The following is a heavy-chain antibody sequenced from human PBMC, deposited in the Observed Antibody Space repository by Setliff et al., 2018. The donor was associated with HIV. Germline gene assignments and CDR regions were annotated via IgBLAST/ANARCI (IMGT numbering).Heavy chain of an antibody. Sequence: SETLSLTCTVSGGSISSGGYYWSWIRQHPGKGLEWIGYIHYSGNTYNNPSLNSRISISVDMSKNKFSLKLSSLTAADTAVYYCARGRLGVVTSFDSWGPGTLVTVSS. D-gene: IGHD3-3*01. J-gene: IGHJ4*02. V-gene: IGHV4-31*03. CDR2: IHYSGNT. CDR3: ARGRLGVVTSFDS. CDR1: GGSISSGGYY.